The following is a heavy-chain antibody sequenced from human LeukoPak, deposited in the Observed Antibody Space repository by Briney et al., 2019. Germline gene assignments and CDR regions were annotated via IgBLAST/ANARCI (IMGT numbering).Heavy chain of an antibody. CDR3: AKDVDTAMVIGYFDY. CDR1: GFTFSSYG. Sequence: GGSLRLSCAASGFTFSSYGMHWVRQAPGKGLEWVAFIRYDGSNKYYADSVKGRFTISRDNSKNTLYLQMNSLRAEDTAVYYCAKDVDTAMVIGYFDYWGQGTLVTVSS. J-gene: IGHJ4*02. D-gene: IGHD5-18*01. CDR2: IRYDGSNK. V-gene: IGHV3-30*02.